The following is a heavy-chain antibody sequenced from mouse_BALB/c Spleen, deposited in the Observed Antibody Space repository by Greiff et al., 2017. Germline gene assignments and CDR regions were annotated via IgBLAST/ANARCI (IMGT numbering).Heavy chain of an antibody. V-gene: IGHV2-9*02. Sequence: VQLVESGPGLVAPSQSLSITCTVSGFSLTSYGVHWVRQQPGKGLEWLGVIWAGGSTNYNSAIMSRLSISKDNSKSQVISKMNRLQTDDTAMYYCARGPQLTGNAMDYWGQGTSVTVSS. D-gene: IGHD4-1*01. CDR1: GFSLTSYG. CDR2: IWAGGST. CDR3: ARGPQLTGNAMDY. J-gene: IGHJ4*01.